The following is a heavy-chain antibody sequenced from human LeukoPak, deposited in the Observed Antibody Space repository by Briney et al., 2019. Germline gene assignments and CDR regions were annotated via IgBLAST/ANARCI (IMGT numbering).Heavy chain of an antibody. CDR3: ARDPPGIAAAGPVFDY. D-gene: IGHD6-13*01. CDR1: GFTFSSYS. CDR2: ISSSSSYI. V-gene: IGHV3-21*01. Sequence: PGGSLRLSCAASGFTFSSYSMNWVRQAPGEGLEWVSSISSSSSYIYYADSVKGRFTISRDNAKNSLYLQMNSLRAEDTAVYYCARDPPGIAAAGPVFDYWGQGTLVTVSS. J-gene: IGHJ4*02.